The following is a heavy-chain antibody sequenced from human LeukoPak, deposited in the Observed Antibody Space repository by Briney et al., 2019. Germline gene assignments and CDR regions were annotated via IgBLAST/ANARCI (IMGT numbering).Heavy chain of an antibody. D-gene: IGHD3-16*02. J-gene: IGHJ4*02. Sequence: PSETLSLTCTVSGGSISSGSYYHWNWIRQPAGKGLEWIGRIYTSGSTNYNPSLRSRVTISVDTSKNQVSLKLSSVTAADTAVYYCARSDIWGSYRFLDYWGQGALVTVSS. CDR3: ARSDIWGSYRFLDY. CDR1: GGSISSGSYY. V-gene: IGHV4-61*02. CDR2: IYTSGST.